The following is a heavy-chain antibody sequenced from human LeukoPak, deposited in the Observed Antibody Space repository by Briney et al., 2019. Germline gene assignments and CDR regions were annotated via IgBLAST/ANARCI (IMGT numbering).Heavy chain of an antibody. CDR2: IYSGGST. CDR3: ATQMHNAYCSGGSCFLFDY. Sequence: PGGSLRLSCAASGFTVSSNYMSWVRPAPGKGLEWVSVIYSGGSTYYADSVKGRFTVSRDNSKNTLYLQMNSLRAEDTAVYYCATQMHNAYCSGGSCFLFDYWGQGTLVTVSS. D-gene: IGHD2-15*01. V-gene: IGHV3-53*01. J-gene: IGHJ4*02. CDR1: GFTVSSNY.